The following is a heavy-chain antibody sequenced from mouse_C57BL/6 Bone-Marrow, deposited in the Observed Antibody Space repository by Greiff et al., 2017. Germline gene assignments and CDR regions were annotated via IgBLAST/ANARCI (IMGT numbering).Heavy chain of an antibody. D-gene: IGHD1-1*01. CDR3: ARHYGFAY. J-gene: IGHJ3*01. V-gene: IGHV1-81*01. CDR1: GYTFTSYG. CDR2: IYPRSGNT. Sequence: VQLQESGAELARPGASVKLSCKASGYTFTSYGISWVKQRNEQGLEWIGEIYPRSGNTYYNEKFKGKATLTADKSSSTAYMELRSLTSEDSAVYFCARHYGFAYWGQGTLVTVSA.